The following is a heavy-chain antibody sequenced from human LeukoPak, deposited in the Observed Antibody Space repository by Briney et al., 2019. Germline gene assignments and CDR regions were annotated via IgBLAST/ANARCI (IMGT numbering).Heavy chain of an antibody. Sequence: RGSLRLSCAASGFTFSIYAMNWVRQAPGTGVEWVSGISGSGGSTYYADSVKGRFTISRDNSKNTLYLQMNSLRAEDTAVYYCAKEGDSSATFDYWGQGTLVTVSS. CDR2: ISGSGGST. J-gene: IGHJ4*02. CDR1: GFTFSIYA. CDR3: AKEGDSSATFDY. V-gene: IGHV3-23*01. D-gene: IGHD3-22*01.